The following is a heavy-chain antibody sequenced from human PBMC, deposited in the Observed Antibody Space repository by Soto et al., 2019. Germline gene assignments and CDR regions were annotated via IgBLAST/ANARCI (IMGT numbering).Heavy chain of an antibody. CDR2: ISAYNGNT. D-gene: IGHD2-8*01. Sequence: ASVTVSCKASGYTFTSYGISWVRQAPGQGLEWMGWISAYNGNTNYAQKLQGRVTMTTDTSTSTAYMELRSLRSDDTAVYYCARVREDIVLMVYALIDYWGQGTLVTVSS. J-gene: IGHJ4*02. CDR1: GYTFTSYG. V-gene: IGHV1-18*01. CDR3: ARVREDIVLMVYALIDY.